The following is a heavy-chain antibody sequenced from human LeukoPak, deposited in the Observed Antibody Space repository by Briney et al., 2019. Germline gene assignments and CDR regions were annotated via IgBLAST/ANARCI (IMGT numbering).Heavy chain of an antibody. J-gene: IGHJ6*03. CDR2: INPNSGGT. V-gene: IGHV1-2*02. CDR1: GYTFAGYY. D-gene: IGHD4-17*01. CDR3: ARDYGDYEPGRHHYYYYYMDV. Sequence: VASVKVSCKASGYTFAGYYMHWVRQAPGQGLEWMGWINPNSGGTNYAQKFQGRVTMTRDTSISTAYMELSRLRSDDTAVYYCARDYGDYEPGRHHYYYYYMDVWGKGTTVTVSS.